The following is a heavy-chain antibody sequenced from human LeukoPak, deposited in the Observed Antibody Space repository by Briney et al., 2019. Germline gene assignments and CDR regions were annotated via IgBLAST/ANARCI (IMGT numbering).Heavy chain of an antibody. CDR3: AKEGRSTTPGY. J-gene: IGHJ4*02. Sequence: GGSLRLSCAASGFTFSSSDMDWVRQARGKGLEWVASISSSSSLIYYTDSVKGRFTISRDNAKNSLYLQMNSLRAEDTAVYFCAKEGRSTTPGYWGQGTLVTVSS. D-gene: IGHD6-13*01. CDR1: GFTFSSSD. CDR2: ISSSSSLI. V-gene: IGHV3-21*01.